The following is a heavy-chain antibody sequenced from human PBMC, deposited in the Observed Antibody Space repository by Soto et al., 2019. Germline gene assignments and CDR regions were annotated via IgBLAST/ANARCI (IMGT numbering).Heavy chain of an antibody. D-gene: IGHD5-12*01. V-gene: IGHV1-18*01. CDR3: ARFPYSGYEPPSLDY. CDR1: GYTFTSYG. J-gene: IGHJ4*02. CDR2: ISAYNGNT. Sequence: ASVKVSCKASGYTFTSYGISWVRQAPGQGLERMGWISAYNGNTNYAQKLQGRVTMTTDTSTSTAYMELRSLRSDDTAVYYCARFPYSGYEPPSLDYWGQVTLGTVSS.